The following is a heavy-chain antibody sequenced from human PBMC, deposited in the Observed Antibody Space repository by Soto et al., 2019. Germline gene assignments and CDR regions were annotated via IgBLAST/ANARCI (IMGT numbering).Heavy chain of an antibody. CDR1: GFTFTSSA. V-gene: IGHV1-58*02. CDR2: IVVGSGNT. J-gene: IGHJ4*02. Sequence: ASVKVSCKASGFTFTSSAMQWVRQARGQRLEWIGWIVVGSGNTNYAHKFQERVTITRDMSTSTAYMELSSLRSEDTAVYYCAASIGLLWFGPGPYDYWGQGTLVTVSS. CDR3: AASIGLLWFGPGPYDY. D-gene: IGHD3-10*01.